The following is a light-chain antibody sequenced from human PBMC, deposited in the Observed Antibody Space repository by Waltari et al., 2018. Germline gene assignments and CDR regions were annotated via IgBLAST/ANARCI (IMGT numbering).Light chain of an antibody. Sequence: DIQLTQSPSSLSASVGDRVSITFRASQSLNNYLNWYQQKQGTAPNLLIYVASRLEIGFQSRFSGSGYGTDYTLTISGLQPEDFATYYCHQSYSSHSFGQGTKLGVK. V-gene: IGKV1-39*01. CDR3: HQSYSSHS. CDR1: QSLNNY. CDR2: VAS. J-gene: IGKJ2*03.